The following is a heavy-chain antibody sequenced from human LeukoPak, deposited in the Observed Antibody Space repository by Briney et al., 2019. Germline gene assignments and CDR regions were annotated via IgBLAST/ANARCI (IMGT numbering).Heavy chain of an antibody. CDR1: GGSISSYY. D-gene: IGHD3-10*01. V-gene: IGHV4-59*01. CDR2: IYYSGST. CDR3: ARSRIGEALDYYFDY. J-gene: IGHJ4*02. Sequence: NPSETLSLTCTVSGGSISSYYWSWIRQPPGKGLEWIGYIYYSGSTNYNPSLKSRVTISVDTSKNQFSLKLSSVTAADTAVYYCARSRIGEALDYYFDYWGQGTLVTVSS.